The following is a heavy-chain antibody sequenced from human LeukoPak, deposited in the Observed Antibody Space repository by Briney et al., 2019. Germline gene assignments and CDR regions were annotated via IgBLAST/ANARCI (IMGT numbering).Heavy chain of an antibody. CDR2: ISSDGYTM. D-gene: IGHD6-19*01. CDR3: ARGRHSSG. J-gene: IGHJ4*02. V-gene: IGHV3-48*03. CDR1: GFTFSSYE. Sequence: PGGSLRLSCAASGFTFSSYEMNWVRQAPGKGLEWVSYISSDGYTMYYADSVKGRFTISRDNAKNSLSLQMNSLRAEDTAVYNCARGRHSSGWGEGTLVTVSS.